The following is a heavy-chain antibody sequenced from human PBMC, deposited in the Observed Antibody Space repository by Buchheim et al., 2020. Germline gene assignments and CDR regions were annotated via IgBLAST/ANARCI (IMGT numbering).Heavy chain of an antibody. Sequence: QVQLQESGPGLVKPSQTLSLTCTVSGGSISSGGYYWSWIRQHPGKGLEWIVYIYYSGSTYYNPSLKSRVTISVDTSTNQFSLKLSSVTAADTAVYYCARGGNYDILTGYYTGVPYYYYGMDVWGQGTT. CDR3: ARGGNYDILTGYYTGVPYYYYGMDV. D-gene: IGHD3-9*01. CDR2: IYYSGST. CDR1: GGSISSGGYY. V-gene: IGHV4-31*03. J-gene: IGHJ6*02.